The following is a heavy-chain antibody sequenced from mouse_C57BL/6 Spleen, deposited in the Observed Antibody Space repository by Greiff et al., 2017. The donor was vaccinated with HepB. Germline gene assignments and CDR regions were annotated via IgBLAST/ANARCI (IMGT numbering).Heavy chain of an antibody. CDR2: IYPGDGDT. Sequence: VKLQQSGPELVKPGASVKISCKASGYAFSSSWMNWVKQRPGKGLEWIGRIYPGDGDTNYNGKFKGKATLTADKSSSTAYMQLSSLTSEDSAVYFCAREEAYYGTSYYFDYWGQGTTLTVSS. D-gene: IGHD1-1*01. CDR3: AREEAYYGTSYYFDY. V-gene: IGHV1-82*01. CDR1: GYAFSSSW. J-gene: IGHJ2*01.